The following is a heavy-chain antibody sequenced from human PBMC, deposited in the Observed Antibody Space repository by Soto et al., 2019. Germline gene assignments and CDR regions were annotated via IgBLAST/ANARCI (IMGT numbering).Heavy chain of an antibody. Sequence: QVQLQESGPGLVKPPQTLSLTCTVSGGSISSGGYYWSWIRQHPGKGLEWIGYIYYSGSTYYNPSLKSRVTISVDTSKNQFSLKLSSVTAADTAVYYCARNRIYGDYVDAFDIWGQGTMVTVSS. V-gene: IGHV4-31*03. CDR2: IYYSGST. D-gene: IGHD4-17*01. CDR1: GGSISSGGYY. CDR3: ARNRIYGDYVDAFDI. J-gene: IGHJ3*02.